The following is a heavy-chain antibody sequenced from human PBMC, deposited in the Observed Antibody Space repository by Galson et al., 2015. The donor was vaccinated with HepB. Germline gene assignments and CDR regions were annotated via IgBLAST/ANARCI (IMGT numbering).Heavy chain of an antibody. Sequence: SGAEVNKPGESLRISCQGSGYNFSTYWISWVRQIPGKGLEWMGRIDPGDSYSTYSPSFLGHVTISTDKSISTAYLQWSSLRASDTATYYCATEFRGFSCYSPSDYWGQGTLVIVSS. CDR3: ATEFRGFSCYSPSDY. J-gene: IGHJ4*02. CDR2: IDPGDSYS. V-gene: IGHV5-10-1*01. D-gene: IGHD3-10*01. CDR1: GYNFSTYW.